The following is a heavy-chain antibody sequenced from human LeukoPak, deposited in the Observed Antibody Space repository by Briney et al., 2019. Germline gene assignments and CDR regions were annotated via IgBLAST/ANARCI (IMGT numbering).Heavy chain of an antibody. CDR2: IIPILGIA. D-gene: IGHD4-17*01. Sequence: WASVKVSCKASGYTFTGYYMHWVRQAPGQGLEWMGRIIPILGIANYAQKFQGRVTITADKSTSTAYMELSSLRSEDTAVYYCALSTVTTSPFDPWGQGTLVTVSS. V-gene: IGHV1-69*02. CDR3: ALSTVTTSPFDP. J-gene: IGHJ5*02. CDR1: GYTFTGYY.